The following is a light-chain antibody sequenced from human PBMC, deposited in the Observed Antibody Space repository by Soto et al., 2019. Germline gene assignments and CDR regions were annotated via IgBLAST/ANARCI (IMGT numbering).Light chain of an antibody. CDR1: QTVRNNY. CDR3: QQYGRSPFT. J-gene: IGKJ3*01. CDR2: DAS. Sequence: EFVLTQSPGTLSLSPGERATLSCRASQTVRNNYLAWYQQKPGQAPRLLIYDASSRATGIPDRFSGGGSGTDFTLTISRLEPEDFEVYYCQQYGRSPFTFGPGTKVDIK. V-gene: IGKV3-20*01.